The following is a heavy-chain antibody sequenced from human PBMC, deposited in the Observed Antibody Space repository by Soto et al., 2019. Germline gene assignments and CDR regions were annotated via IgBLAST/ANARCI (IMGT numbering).Heavy chain of an antibody. CDR2: ISANGQGI. CDR1: GFTFSINA. J-gene: IGHJ4*02. D-gene: IGHD2-2*01. Sequence: GGSLRLSCATSGFTFSINALSWVRQAPGKGLEWVSAISANGQGIYYADSVRGRFSISRDNSRNTVFLHMDSLRAEDTAVYYCAKDRDYPRDQFHYWGQGTLVTVSS. CDR3: AKDRDYPRDQFHY. V-gene: IGHV3-23*01.